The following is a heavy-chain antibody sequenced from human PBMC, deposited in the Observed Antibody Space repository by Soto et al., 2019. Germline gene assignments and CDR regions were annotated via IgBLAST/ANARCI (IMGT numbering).Heavy chain of an antibody. CDR2: IWYDGSNK. J-gene: IGHJ4*02. D-gene: IGHD5-12*01. CDR1: GFTFSSYG. CDR3: ARDRNVDIVATIMAY. Sequence: PGGSLRLSCAASGFTFSSYGMHWVRQAPGKGLEWVAVIWYDGSNKYYADSVKGRFTISRDNSKNTLYLQMSSLRAEDTAVYYCARDRNVDIVATIMAYWGQGTLVTVSS. V-gene: IGHV3-33*01.